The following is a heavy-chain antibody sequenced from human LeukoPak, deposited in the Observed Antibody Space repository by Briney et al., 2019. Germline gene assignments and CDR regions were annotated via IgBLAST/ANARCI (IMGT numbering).Heavy chain of an antibody. V-gene: IGHV3-21*01. Sequence: GGSLRLSCAASGFTFSIYSMNWVRQAPGKGLEWVSSISSSSSYIYYADSVKGRFTISRDDAKNSLYLQMNSLRAEDTAVYYCAREGNLDYWGQGTLVTASS. J-gene: IGHJ4*02. D-gene: IGHD1-14*01. CDR2: ISSSSSYI. CDR3: AREGNLDY. CDR1: GFTFSIYS.